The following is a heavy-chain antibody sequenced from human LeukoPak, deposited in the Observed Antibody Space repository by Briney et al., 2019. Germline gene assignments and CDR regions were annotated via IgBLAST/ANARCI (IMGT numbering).Heavy chain of an antibody. D-gene: IGHD5-24*01. V-gene: IGHV4-39*07. CDR1: GGSISSSSYY. Sequence: SKTLSLTCTVSGGSISSSSYYWGWIRQPPGKGLEWIGSIYYSGSTYYNPSLKSRVTISVDTSKNHFSLKLSSVTAADTAVYYCARNRDGYNSFDYWGQGTLVTVSS. CDR3: ARNRDGYNSFDY. J-gene: IGHJ4*02. CDR2: IYYSGST.